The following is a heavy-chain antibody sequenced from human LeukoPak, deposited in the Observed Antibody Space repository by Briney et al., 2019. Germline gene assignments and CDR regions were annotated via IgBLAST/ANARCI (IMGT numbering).Heavy chain of an antibody. J-gene: IGHJ6*03. CDR2: INPNSGGT. D-gene: IGHD3-9*01. Sequence: ASVKVSCKASGYTFTGYYMHWVRQAPGQGLEWMGWINPNSGGTNYAQKFQGRVTMTRDTSISTAYMELSRLRSDDTAVYYCARDTGITISFVMDVWGKGTTVTVSS. CDR1: GYTFTGYY. CDR3: ARDTGITISFVMDV. V-gene: IGHV1-2*02.